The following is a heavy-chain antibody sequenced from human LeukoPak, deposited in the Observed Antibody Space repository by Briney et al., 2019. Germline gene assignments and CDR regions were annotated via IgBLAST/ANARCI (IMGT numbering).Heavy chain of an antibody. V-gene: IGHV4-34*01. CDR2: INHSGST. CDR1: GGSFSGYY. Sequence: SETLSLTCAVYGGSFSGYYWSWIRQPPGKGLEWIGEINHSGSTNYKPSLKRRVTISVDTSKNQFSLKLSSVTAADTAVYYCARSGLAARALYYYYYYMDVWGKGTTVTVSS. D-gene: IGHD6-6*01. J-gene: IGHJ6*03. CDR3: ARSGLAARALYYYYYYMDV.